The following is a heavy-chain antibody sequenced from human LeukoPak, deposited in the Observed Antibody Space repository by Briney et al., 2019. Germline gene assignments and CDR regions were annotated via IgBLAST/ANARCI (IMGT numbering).Heavy chain of an antibody. D-gene: IGHD5-24*01. J-gene: IGHJ4*02. Sequence: SETLSLTCTVSGGSISSYYWSLIRQPPGKGLEWIGYIYYSGSTNYNPSLKSRVTISVDTSKNQFSLKLSSVTAADTAVYYCARGRRDGYNRMDYWGQGTLVTVSS. CDR2: IYYSGST. V-gene: IGHV4-59*01. CDR3: ARGRRDGYNRMDY. CDR1: GGSISSYY.